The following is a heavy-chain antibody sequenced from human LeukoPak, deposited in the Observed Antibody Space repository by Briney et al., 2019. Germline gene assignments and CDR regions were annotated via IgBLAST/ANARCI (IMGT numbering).Heavy chain of an antibody. J-gene: IGHJ4*02. Sequence: GASVKVSCMVSGDTLTALSMHWVRQAPGKGLEWMGGFHPEDGETIYAQKFQGRVTMTEDTSTDTAYMELSSLRSDDTAVYYCTTGKIYCSTTSCSDDYWGQGTLATVSS. CDR1: GDTLTALS. CDR3: TTGKIYCSTTSCSDDY. CDR2: FHPEDGET. D-gene: IGHD2-2*01. V-gene: IGHV1-24*01.